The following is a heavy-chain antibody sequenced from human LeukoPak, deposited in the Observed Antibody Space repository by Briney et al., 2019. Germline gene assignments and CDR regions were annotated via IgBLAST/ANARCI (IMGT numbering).Heavy chain of an antibody. J-gene: IGHJ4*02. D-gene: IGHD6-6*01. CDR1: GGSISSYY. V-gene: IGHV4-59*01. Sequence: PSETLSLTCTVSGGSISSYYWSWIRQPLGKGLEWIGYIYYSGSTNYNPSLKSRVTISVDTSKNQFSLKLSSVTAADTAVYYCATSPESIAARLWGQGTLATVSS. CDR3: ATSPESIAARL. CDR2: IYYSGST.